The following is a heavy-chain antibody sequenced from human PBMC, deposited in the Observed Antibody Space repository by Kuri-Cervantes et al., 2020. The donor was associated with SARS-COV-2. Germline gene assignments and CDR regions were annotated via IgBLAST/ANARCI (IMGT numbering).Heavy chain of an antibody. CDR3: ARSTYYGSGSYPNRYYFDY. J-gene: IGHJ4*02. CDR2: ISAYNGNT. D-gene: IGHD3-10*01. Sequence: ASVKVSCKASGYTFTSYGISWVRQAPGQGLEWMGWISAYNGNTNYAQKIQGRVTMTPDTSTSTAYMELRSLRSDDTAVYYCARSTYYGSGSYPNRYYFDYWGQGTLVTVSS. CDR1: GYTFTSYG. V-gene: IGHV1-18*01.